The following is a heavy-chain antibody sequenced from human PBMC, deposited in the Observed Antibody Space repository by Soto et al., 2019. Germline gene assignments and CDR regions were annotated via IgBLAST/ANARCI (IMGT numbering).Heavy chain of an antibody. D-gene: IGHD5-12*01. CDR1: GGSTSSYY. CDR2: IYYSGST. J-gene: IGHJ4*02. Sequence: PSETLSLTCTVSGGSTSSYYWSWIRQPPGKGLEWIGYIYYSGSTNYNPSLKSRVTISVDTSKNQFSLKLSSVTAADTAVYYCARRGYSGYDDYWGQGTLVTVSS. CDR3: ARRGYSGYDDY. V-gene: IGHV4-59*08.